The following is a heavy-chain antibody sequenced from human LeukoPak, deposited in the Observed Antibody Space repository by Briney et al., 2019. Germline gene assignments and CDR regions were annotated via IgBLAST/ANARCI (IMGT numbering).Heavy chain of an antibody. CDR1: GGSISSYY. J-gene: IGHJ3*02. D-gene: IGHD3-22*01. Sequence: SETLSLTCTVSGGSISSYYWSWIRQPPGKGLEWIGYIYYSGSTNYNPSLKSRVTISVDTSKNQFPLKLSSVTAADTAVYYCARKFDYYDSSGYSITAFDIWGQGTMVTVSS. CDR3: ARKFDYYDSSGYSITAFDI. CDR2: IYYSGST. V-gene: IGHV4-59*01.